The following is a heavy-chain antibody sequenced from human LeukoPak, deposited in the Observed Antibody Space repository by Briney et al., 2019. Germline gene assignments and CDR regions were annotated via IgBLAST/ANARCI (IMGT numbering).Heavy chain of an antibody. CDR2: INHSGST. Sequence: PSETLSLTCAVYGGSFSGYYWSWIRQPPGKGLEWIGEINHSGSTNYNPSLKSRVTISVDTSKNQFSLKLSSVTAADTAVYYCAREHSSSWFDAFDIWGQGTMVTVSS. V-gene: IGHV4-34*01. D-gene: IGHD6-6*01. CDR3: AREHSSSWFDAFDI. J-gene: IGHJ3*02. CDR1: GGSFSGYY.